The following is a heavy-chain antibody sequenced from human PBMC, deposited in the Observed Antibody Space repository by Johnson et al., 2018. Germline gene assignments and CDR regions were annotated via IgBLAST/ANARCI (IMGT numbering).Heavy chain of an antibody. CDR3: AAVDPQVALRRYMGYYYYYGMDV. J-gene: IGHJ6*02. Sequence: QLVESGPEVKKXGTSVKVSCKASGFTFTSSAVQWVRQARGQRLEWIGWIVVGSGNTNYAQKFQERVTITRELPTSTAYMELSSLRSEDTAVYYCAAVDPQVALRRYMGYYYYYGMDVWGRGTTVTVSS. D-gene: IGHD2-2*02. V-gene: IGHV1-58*01. CDR1: GFTFTSSA. CDR2: IVVGSGNT.